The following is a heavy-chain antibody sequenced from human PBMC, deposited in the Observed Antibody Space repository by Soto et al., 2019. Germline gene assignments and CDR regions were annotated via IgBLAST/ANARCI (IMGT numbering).Heavy chain of an antibody. CDR3: AKEGITMVRGVTSAHYFDY. D-gene: IGHD3-10*01. CDR1: GFTFSSYA. CDR2: ISGSGGST. Sequence: EVQLLESGGGLVQPGGSLRLSCAASGFTFSSYAMSWVRQAPGKGLEWVSAISGSGGSTYYADSVKGRFTISRDNSKNTLYLQKNSLRGEDTAVYYCAKEGITMVRGVTSAHYFDYWGQGTLVTVSS. J-gene: IGHJ4*02. V-gene: IGHV3-23*01.